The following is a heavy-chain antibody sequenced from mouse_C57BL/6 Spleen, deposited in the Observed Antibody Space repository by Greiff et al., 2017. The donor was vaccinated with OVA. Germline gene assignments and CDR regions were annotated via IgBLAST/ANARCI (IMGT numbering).Heavy chain of an antibody. D-gene: IGHD3-2*02. CDR1: GFTFSDYG. Sequence: EVQLQESGGGLVQPGGSLKLSCAASGFTFSDYGMAWVRQAPRKGPEWVAFISNLAYSIYYADTVTGRFTISRENAKNTLYLEMSSLRSEDTAMYYCARRGSSGYDYFDYWGQGTTLTVSS. CDR3: ARRGSSGYDYFDY. CDR2: ISNLAYSI. V-gene: IGHV5-15*01. J-gene: IGHJ2*01.